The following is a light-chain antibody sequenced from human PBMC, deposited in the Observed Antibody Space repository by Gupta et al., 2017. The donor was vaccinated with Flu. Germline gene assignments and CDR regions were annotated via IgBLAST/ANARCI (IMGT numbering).Light chain of an antibody. CDR2: GAS. CDR3: QHQSSSPGT. CDR1: QSVSRNF. V-gene: IGKV3-20*01. Sequence: EIMLTQSPGTLSLSPGERATLSCRASQSVSRNFLAWFQQKPGQAPTLLIYGASRRATDIPDRFSGSGSGTEFTLTISRREPEDFAVYYCQHQSSSPGTFGQGTKVEIK. J-gene: IGKJ1*01.